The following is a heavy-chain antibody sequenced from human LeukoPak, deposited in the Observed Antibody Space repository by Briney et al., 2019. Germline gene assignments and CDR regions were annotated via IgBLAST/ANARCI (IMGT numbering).Heavy chain of an antibody. Sequence: GGSLRLSCTASGFTFSSYSMNWVRQAPGQGREWISYISSGGSTVYYADSVKGRFTVSRDNAENALFLQMNSPRVEDTAVYYCARDMRGGFSSGGADCWGQGALVTVSS. J-gene: IGHJ4*02. CDR2: ISSGGSTV. CDR1: GFTFSSYS. V-gene: IGHV3-48*01. CDR3: ARDMRGGFSSGGADC. D-gene: IGHD3-10*01.